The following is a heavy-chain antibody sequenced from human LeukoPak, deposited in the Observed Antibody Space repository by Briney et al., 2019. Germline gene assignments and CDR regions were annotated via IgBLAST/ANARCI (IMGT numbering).Heavy chain of an antibody. CDR2: IIPILGIA. D-gene: IGHD5-18*01. V-gene: IGHV1-69*04. CDR1: GGTFSSYA. Sequence: ASVKVSCKASGGTFSSYAISWVRQAPGQGLEWLGRIIPILGIANYAQKFQGRVTITADKSTSTAYMELSSLRSEDTAVYYCARDYGTDTAIAYWGQGTLVTVSS. CDR3: ARDYGTDTAIAY. J-gene: IGHJ4*02.